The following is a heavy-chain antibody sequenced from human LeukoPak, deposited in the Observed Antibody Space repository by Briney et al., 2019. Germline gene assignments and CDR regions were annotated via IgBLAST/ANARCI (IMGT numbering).Heavy chain of an antibody. CDR1: GYTFTNYG. V-gene: IGHV1-8*02. J-gene: IGHJ4*02. CDR3: ARGRGYDILTGDDY. D-gene: IGHD3-9*01. CDR2: ISAYSGDT. Sequence: ASVKVSCKASGYTFTNYGISWVRQAPGQGLEWMGWISAYSGDTNYAQKFQGRVTMTRNTSISTAYMELSSLRSEDTAVYYCARGRGYDILTGDDYWGQGTLVTVSS.